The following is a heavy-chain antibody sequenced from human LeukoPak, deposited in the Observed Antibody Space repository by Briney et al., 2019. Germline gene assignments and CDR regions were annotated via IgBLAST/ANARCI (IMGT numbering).Heavy chain of an antibody. CDR2: IYHSGST. CDR1: GGSISSGGYY. CDR3: ASLAKCSSTSCYTWADY. J-gene: IGHJ4*02. Sequence: SETLSLTCTVSGGSISSGGYYWSWIRQPPGKGLEWIGYIYHSGSTYYNPSLKSRVTISVDRSKNQFSLKLSSVTAADTAVYYCASLAKCSSTSCYTWADYWGQGTLVTVSS. D-gene: IGHD2-2*02. V-gene: IGHV4-30-2*01.